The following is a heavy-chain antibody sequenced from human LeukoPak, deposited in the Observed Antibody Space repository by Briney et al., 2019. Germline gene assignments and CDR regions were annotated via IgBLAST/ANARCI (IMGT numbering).Heavy chain of an antibody. J-gene: IGHJ4*02. CDR1: GFTFSNYC. CDR2: ISGSGDST. V-gene: IGHV3-23*01. Sequence: GGSLRLSCAASGFTFSNYCVTWVRQAPGKAREGVSSISGSGDSTYYADSVKGRFTISSDNSKNTLYLQMNSLRVEDTAIYYCAKYGAPGWSGYLDYWGQGTLVTVSS. D-gene: IGHD4/OR15-4a*01. CDR3: AKYGAPGWSGYLDY.